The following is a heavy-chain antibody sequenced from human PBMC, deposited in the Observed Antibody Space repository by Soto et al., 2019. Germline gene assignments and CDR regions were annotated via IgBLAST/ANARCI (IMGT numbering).Heavy chain of an antibody. CDR1: GFSLSTSGVG. CDR2: IYWDDDK. D-gene: IGHD2-2*01. CDR3: AQSYCSSTSCYVSPFDP. V-gene: IGHV2-5*02. J-gene: IGHJ5*02. Sequence: QITLKESGPTLVKPTQTLTLTCTFSGFSLSTSGVGVGWIRQPPGKALEWLALIYWDDDKRYSPSLKSRLTITKXXSXNXEVLTMTNMDPVDTATYYCAQSYCSSTSCYVSPFDPWGQGTLVTVSS.